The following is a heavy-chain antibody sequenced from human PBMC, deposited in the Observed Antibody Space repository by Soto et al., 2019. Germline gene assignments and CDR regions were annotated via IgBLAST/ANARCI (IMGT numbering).Heavy chain of an antibody. Sequence: ASVKVSCKASGYTFTSYYMHWVRQAPGQGLEWMGIINPSGGSTSYAQKFQGRVTMTRDTSTSTVYMELSSLRSEDTAVYYCARDMIPSGYAYNWFDPWGQGTLVTVSS. CDR1: GYTFTSYY. CDR2: INPSGGST. CDR3: ARDMIPSGYAYNWFDP. J-gene: IGHJ5*02. V-gene: IGHV1-46*03. D-gene: IGHD5-12*01.